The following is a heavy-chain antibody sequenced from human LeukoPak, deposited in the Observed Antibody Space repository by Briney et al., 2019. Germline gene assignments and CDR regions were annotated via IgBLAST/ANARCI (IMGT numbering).Heavy chain of an antibody. D-gene: IGHD3-22*01. CDR2: ISSSSSYI. CDR1: GFTFSSYS. V-gene: IGHV3-21*01. J-gene: IGHJ6*03. Sequence: AGGSLRLSCAASGFTFSSYSMNWVRQAPGKGLEWVSYISSSSSYIYYAESVKCRFTISRDNAKNSLYLQMNSLRAEDTAVYYCAREYYYDSSGSPNCMDVWGKGTTVTVSS. CDR3: AREYYYDSSGSPNCMDV.